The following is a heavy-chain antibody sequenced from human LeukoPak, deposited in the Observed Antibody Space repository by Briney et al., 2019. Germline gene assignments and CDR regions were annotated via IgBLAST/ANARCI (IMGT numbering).Heavy chain of an antibody. Sequence: ASVKVSCKASGYTFTGYYMHWVRQAPGQGLEWMGWINPNSGGTNYAQKFQGRVTMTRDTSISTAYMELSRLRSDDTAVYYCAREVVGATLLFDYWGQGTLVTVSS. CDR1: GYTFTGYY. D-gene: IGHD1-26*01. J-gene: IGHJ4*02. CDR3: AREVVGATLLFDY. CDR2: INPNSGGT. V-gene: IGHV1-2*02.